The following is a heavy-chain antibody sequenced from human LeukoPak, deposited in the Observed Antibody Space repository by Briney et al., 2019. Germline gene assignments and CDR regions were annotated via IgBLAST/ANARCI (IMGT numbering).Heavy chain of an antibody. V-gene: IGHV4-34*01. CDR1: GVTFSGYY. D-gene: IGHD4-17*01. CDR3: GRGSILRNWFDP. Sequence: SETLSLTCAVYGVTFSGYYWSWIRQAPGKGLEWIGEINHSGSTNYNPSLKSRVTISVDTSKNQFTLKLSSVTAADTAVYYCGRGSILRNWFDPWGQGTLVTVSS. CDR2: INHSGST. J-gene: IGHJ5*02.